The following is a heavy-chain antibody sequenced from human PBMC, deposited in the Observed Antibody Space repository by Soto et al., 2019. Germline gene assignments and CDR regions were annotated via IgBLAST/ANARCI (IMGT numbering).Heavy chain of an antibody. CDR3: ARGVSGAFDI. CDR2: IYYSGST. V-gene: IGHV4-59*01. J-gene: IGHJ3*02. CDR1: GGSISSYY. D-gene: IGHD3-10*01. Sequence: QVQLQESGPGLVKPSETLSLTCTVSGGSISSYYWSWIRQPPGKGLEWIGYIYYSGSTNYNPSLKSRVTISVDTSKNQFSLKLSSVTAADTAVYYCARGVSGAFDIWGQGTMVTVSS.